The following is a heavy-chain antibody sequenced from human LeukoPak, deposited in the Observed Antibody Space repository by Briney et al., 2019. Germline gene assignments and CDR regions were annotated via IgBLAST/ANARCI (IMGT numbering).Heavy chain of an antibody. CDR1: GGSLSGYF. D-gene: IGHD3-22*01. Sequence: PSEALSLTCAVYGGSLSGYFWSGIRPPPGKGLEGIGEINHSGSTNYNPSLKSRVTISVDTSKNQFSLKLSSVTAADTAVYYCAGGPWYYDSSGYYDYWGQGTVVTVSS. CDR2: INHSGST. V-gene: IGHV4-34*01. CDR3: AGGPWYYDSSGYYDY. J-gene: IGHJ4*02.